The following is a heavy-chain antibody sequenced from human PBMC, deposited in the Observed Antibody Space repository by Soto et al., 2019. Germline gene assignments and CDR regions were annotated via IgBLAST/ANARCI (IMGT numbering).Heavy chain of an antibody. CDR3: AREGDSSGWYAGYSAFDI. CDR1: GFTFSSYW. CDR2: IKQDGSEK. D-gene: IGHD6-19*01. Sequence: GGSLRLSCAASGFTFSSYWMSWVRQAPGKGLEWVANIKQDGSEKYYVDSVKGRFTISRDNAKNSLYLQMNSLRAEDTAVYYCAREGDSSGWYAGYSAFDIWGQGTMVTVSS. J-gene: IGHJ3*02. V-gene: IGHV3-7*05.